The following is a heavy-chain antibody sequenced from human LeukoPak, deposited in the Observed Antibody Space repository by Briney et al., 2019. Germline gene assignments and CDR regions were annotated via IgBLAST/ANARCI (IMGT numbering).Heavy chain of an antibody. CDR3: ARAPMGTAPLY. CDR1: GYPFTNFD. Sequence: ASVKVSCKASGYPFTNFDINWVRKAPGQGLGWMGWMNPVSGKAGSAQKFQGRVTLTRDTSISTAYMEVSSLRFDDTAFYYCARAPMGTAPLYWGQGTLVTVSS. D-gene: IGHD1/OR15-1a*01. V-gene: IGHV1-8*01. CDR2: MNPVSGKA. J-gene: IGHJ4*02.